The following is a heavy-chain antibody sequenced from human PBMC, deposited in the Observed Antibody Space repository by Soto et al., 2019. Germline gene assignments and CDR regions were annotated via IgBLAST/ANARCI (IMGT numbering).Heavy chain of an antibody. CDR1: GFTFDDYA. D-gene: IGHD2-15*01. J-gene: IGHJ4*02. CDR3: AKGGWGDIVVVVAATPLDY. V-gene: IGHV3-9*01. CDR2: ISWNSGSI. Sequence: EVQLVESGGGLVQPGRSLRLSCAASGFTFDDYAMHWVRQAPGKGLEWVSGISWNSGSIGYADSVKGRFTISRDNDKNSLYLQMNSLRAEDTALYYCAKGGWGDIVVVVAATPLDYWGQGTLVTVSS.